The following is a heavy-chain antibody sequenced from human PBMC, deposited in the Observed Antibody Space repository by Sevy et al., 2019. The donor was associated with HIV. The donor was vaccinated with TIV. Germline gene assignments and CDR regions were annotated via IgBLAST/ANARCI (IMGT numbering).Heavy chain of an antibody. V-gene: IGHV3-23*01. D-gene: IGHD3-22*01. CDR2: ISGGGDGT. CDR1: GFTFNIYA. Sequence: GGSLRLSCAASGFTFNIYAMSWVRQAPGKGLEWLSAISGGGDGTYYADSVKGRFTISGDNSRNKLYLQMNSLRAEDTALYYCAKRHSYYYNSAGHLVSSTDEADYWGQGTLVTVSS. CDR3: AKRHSYYYNSAGHLVSSTDEADY. J-gene: IGHJ4*02.